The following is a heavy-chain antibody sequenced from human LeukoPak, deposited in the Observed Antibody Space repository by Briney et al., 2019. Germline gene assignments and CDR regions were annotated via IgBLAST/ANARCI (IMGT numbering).Heavy chain of an antibody. CDR3: ARGFGSSSSWGNYYYYMDV. CDR1: GYTFTSYG. J-gene: IGHJ6*03. V-gene: IGHV1-18*01. Sequence: ASVKVSCKASGYTFTSYGISWVRQAPGQGLEWMGWISAYNGNTNYAQKLRGRVTMTTDTSTSTAYMELRSLRSDDTAVYYCARGFGSSSSWGNYYYYMDVWGKGTTVTISS. D-gene: IGHD6-13*01. CDR2: ISAYNGNT.